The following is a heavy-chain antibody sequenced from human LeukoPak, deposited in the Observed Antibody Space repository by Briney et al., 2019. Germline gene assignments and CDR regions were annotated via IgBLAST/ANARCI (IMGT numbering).Heavy chain of an antibody. CDR3: ARDSGNSGYDLFDY. J-gene: IGHJ4*02. V-gene: IGHV3-30*03. CDR2: ISYDGSNK. Sequence: PGRSLRLSCAASGFTFSSYGMHWVRQAPGKGLEWVAVISYDGSNKYYADSVKGRFTISRDNSKNTLYLQMNSLRAEDTAVYYCARDSGNSGYDLFDYWGQGTLVTVSS. D-gene: IGHD5-12*01. CDR1: GFTFSSYG.